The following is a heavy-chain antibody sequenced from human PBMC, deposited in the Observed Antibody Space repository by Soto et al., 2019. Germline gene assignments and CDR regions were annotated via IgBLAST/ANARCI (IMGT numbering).Heavy chain of an antibody. CDR3: ARHRERFGELSNFDY. J-gene: IGHJ4*02. V-gene: IGHV4-39*01. Sequence: PSEPLSLTCTVSGGSISSSSYYWGWIRQPPGKGLEWIGSIYYSGSTYYNPSLKSRVTISVDTSKNQFSLKLSSVTAADTAVYYCARHRERFGELSNFDYWGQGTLVTVSS. CDR1: GGSISSSSYY. D-gene: IGHD3-10*01. CDR2: IYYSGST.